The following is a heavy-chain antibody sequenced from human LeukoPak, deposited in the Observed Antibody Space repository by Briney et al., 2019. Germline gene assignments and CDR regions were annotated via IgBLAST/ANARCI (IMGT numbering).Heavy chain of an antibody. V-gene: IGHV3-23*01. J-gene: IGHJ5*01. CDR2: ISGSGTNT. Sequence: GRSLRLSCAASGFTFSSYAMSWVRQAPGKGLEWVSSISGSGTNTDYADSVKGRFTISRDNSKNTVNVQMNSLRAEDTAVYYCAKATSPVHSRNWFDSWGQGTLVTVSS. D-gene: IGHD6-13*01. CDR1: GFTFSSYA. CDR3: AKATSPVHSRNWFDS.